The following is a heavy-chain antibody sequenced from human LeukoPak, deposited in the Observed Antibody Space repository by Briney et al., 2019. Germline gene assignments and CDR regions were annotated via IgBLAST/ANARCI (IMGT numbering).Heavy chain of an antibody. V-gene: IGHV4-59*11. CDR1: ADSFSSHY. CDR2: ISYIGST. D-gene: IGHD4-17*01. CDR3: ARDLVTVTKGFDI. Sequence: SETQSLTCAVSADSFSSHYWTWIRQPPGKGLEWIGYISYIGSTNYNPSLKSRVTISIDTSKNQFSLKLSSVTAADTAVYYCARDLVTVTKGFDIWGQGTVVSVSS. J-gene: IGHJ3*02.